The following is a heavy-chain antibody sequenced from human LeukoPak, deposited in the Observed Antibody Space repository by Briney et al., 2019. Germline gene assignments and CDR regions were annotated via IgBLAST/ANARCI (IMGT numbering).Heavy chain of an antibody. D-gene: IGHD2-2*02. CDR1: CGSISSYY. CDR2: IYTSGRT. V-gene: IGHV4-4*07. CDR3: AGGKGYCSGTSCYSYAFDI. Sequence: SETLSLTCTVSCGSISSYYWSWIRQPAGEGLEWIGRIYTSGRTNYNPSLKSRVTMSVDTSKNQFSLKLSSVTAADTAVYYCAGGKGYCSGTSCYSYAFDIWGQGTMVTVSS. J-gene: IGHJ3*02.